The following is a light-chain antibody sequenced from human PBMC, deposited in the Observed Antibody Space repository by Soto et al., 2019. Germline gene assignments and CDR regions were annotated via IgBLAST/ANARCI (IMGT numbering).Light chain of an antibody. CDR3: QQYGSSPPYT. CDR2: GAS. CDR1: HSVSSTY. Sequence: EIVLTQSPGTLSLSPGERATLSCRASHSVSSTYLAWYQQKPGQAPRLLIYGASSRATGIPDRFSGSGSGTHFTLTISRLEPEDFAVYYCQQYGSSPPYTCGQGTKLEIK. V-gene: IGKV3-20*01. J-gene: IGKJ2*01.